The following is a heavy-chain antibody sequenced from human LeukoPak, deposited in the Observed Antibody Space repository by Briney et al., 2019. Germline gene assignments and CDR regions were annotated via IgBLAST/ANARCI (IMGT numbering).Heavy chain of an antibody. Sequence: EASVKVSCKASGYTFTSYGISWVRQAPGQGLEWMGWISAYNGNTNYAQKLQGRVTMTADTSTSTAYMELRSLRSDDTAVYCCARDPGQYYDILTGYYTPYYFDYWGQGTLVTVSS. J-gene: IGHJ4*02. CDR2: ISAYNGNT. CDR1: GYTFTSYG. D-gene: IGHD3-9*01. CDR3: ARDPGQYYDILTGYYTPYYFDY. V-gene: IGHV1-18*01.